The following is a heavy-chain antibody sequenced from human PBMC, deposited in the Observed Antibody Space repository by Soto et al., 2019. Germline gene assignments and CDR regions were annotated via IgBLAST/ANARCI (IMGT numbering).Heavy chain of an antibody. Sequence: TLSRTCAVSGGSISSGGYSWSWIRQPPGKGLEWIGYIYHSGSTYYNPSLKSRVTISVDRSKNQFSLKLSSVTAADTAVYYCARTFYGSGSYFLYNWFDPWGQGTLVTSPQ. CDR2: IYHSGST. D-gene: IGHD3-10*01. J-gene: IGHJ5*02. CDR1: GGSISSGGYS. CDR3: ARTFYGSGSYFLYNWFDP. V-gene: IGHV4-30-2*01.